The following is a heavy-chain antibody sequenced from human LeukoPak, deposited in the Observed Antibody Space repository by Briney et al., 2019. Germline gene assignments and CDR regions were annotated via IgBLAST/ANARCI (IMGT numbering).Heavy chain of an antibody. CDR1: GFTFSSYG. J-gene: IGHJ4*02. D-gene: IGHD3-16*01. Sequence: PGGSLRLSCAASGFTFSSYGMHWVRQAPGKGLEWVAVIWYDGSNKYYADSVKGRFTISRDNSKNTLYLQMNSLRAEDTAVYYCARGSGGAFGGVMVDYWGQGTLVTVSS. V-gene: IGHV3-33*01. CDR2: IWYDGSNK. CDR3: ARGSGGAFGGVMVDY.